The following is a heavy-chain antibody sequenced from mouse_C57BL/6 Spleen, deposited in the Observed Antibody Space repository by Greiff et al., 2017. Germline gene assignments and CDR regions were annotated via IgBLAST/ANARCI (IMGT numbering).Heavy chain of an antibody. CDR1: GYAFSSYW. CDR2: IYPGDGDT. V-gene: IGHV1-80*01. D-gene: IGHD1-1*01. J-gene: IGHJ4*01. Sequence: QVQLQQSGAELVKPGASVKISCKASGYAFSSYWMNWVKQRPGKGLAWIGQIYPGDGDTNYNGKFKGKATLTADKSSSTAYMQLSSLTSEDSAVYFCARGNTTVVAPYYYAMDYWGQGTSVTVSS. CDR3: ARGNTTVVAPYYYAMDY.